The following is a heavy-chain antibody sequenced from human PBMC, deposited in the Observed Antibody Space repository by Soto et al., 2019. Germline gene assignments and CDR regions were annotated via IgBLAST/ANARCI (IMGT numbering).Heavy chain of an antibody. CDR3: ARVTSMVRGVIENLFDR. CDR1: GGTFSSYA. D-gene: IGHD3-10*01. CDR2: IIPMYGPA. J-gene: IGHJ5*02. V-gene: IGHV1-69*01. Sequence: QVPLVQSGAEVKKPGSSVTVSCKASGGTFSSYAIHWVRQAPGQGLEWMGGIIPMYGPAKYAQRFQGRVTITADESTTTVYMELTSLTSQDTAVYYCARVTSMVRGVIENLFDRWGHGTLVTVSS.